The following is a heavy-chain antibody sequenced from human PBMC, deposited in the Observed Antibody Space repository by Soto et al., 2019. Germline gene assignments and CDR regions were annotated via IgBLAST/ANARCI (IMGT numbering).Heavy chain of an antibody. J-gene: IGHJ6*02. CDR3: ALTPGDGDYDFYYTGVDV. CDR2: LYWNDNK. Sequence: QITLKESGPTLVKPTQTLTLTCTFSGFSIRTSGVGVGWIRQPPGKALEWLALLYWNDNKLYSPSLQGRLTVTKDTSKNQVVLTLTNLDPVDTGTYYCALTPGDGDYDFYYTGVDVRGQGPRVTVSS. D-gene: IGHD4-17*01. CDR1: GFSIRTSGVG. V-gene: IGHV2-5*01.